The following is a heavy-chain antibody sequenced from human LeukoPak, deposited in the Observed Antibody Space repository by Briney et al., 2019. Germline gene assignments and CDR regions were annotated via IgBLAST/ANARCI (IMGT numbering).Heavy chain of an antibody. CDR3: AINNRPEGRVY. D-gene: IGHD1-14*01. Sequence: GESLKISRKGFGYSLPYYWLGWVRQMPGKGPEWMGIIYFGDSHLRYSPSFQGQVTISTDRSISTAYLHWSSLKASDTAIYYCAINNRPEGRVYWGQGTLVTVSS. CDR2: IYFGDSHL. J-gene: IGHJ4*02. V-gene: IGHV5-51*01. CDR1: GYSLPYYW.